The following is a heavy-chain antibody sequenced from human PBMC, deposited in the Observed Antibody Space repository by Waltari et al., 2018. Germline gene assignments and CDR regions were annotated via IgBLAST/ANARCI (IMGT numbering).Heavy chain of an antibody. D-gene: IGHD3-10*01. CDR2: ITPIFGTP. CDR1: GGTFNTYV. Sequence: QVQLVQSGAEVKTPGSSVKVSCKASGGTFNTYVFSWVRQAPGQGLEWMGGITPIFGTPTYSPKFQGSLTITADESTTTAYMELASLRSEDTAVYYCAREGIVTQGVSYFEYWGQGTLVTVSS. J-gene: IGHJ4*02. V-gene: IGHV1-69*13. CDR3: AREGIVTQGVSYFEY.